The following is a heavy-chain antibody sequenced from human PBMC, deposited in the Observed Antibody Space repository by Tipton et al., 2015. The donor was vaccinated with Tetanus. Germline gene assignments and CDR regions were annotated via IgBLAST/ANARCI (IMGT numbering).Heavy chain of an antibody. CDR3: ARDFRERSGTYYSYYYTMDV. CDR2: VYSSGST. D-gene: IGHD1-26*01. Sequence: LRLSCTVSGGSVNSGSYYWSWIRQPPGKGLEWIGCVYSSGSTNYNPSLKSRVTMSIDAPKNQFSLELTSVTAADTAVYYCARDFRERSGTYYSYYYTMDVWGQGTTVTVSS. CDR1: GGSVNSGSYY. V-gene: IGHV4-61*01. J-gene: IGHJ6*02.